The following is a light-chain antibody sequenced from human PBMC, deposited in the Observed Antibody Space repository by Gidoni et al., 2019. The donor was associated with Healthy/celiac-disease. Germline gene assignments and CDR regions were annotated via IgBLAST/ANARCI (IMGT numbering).Light chain of an antibody. V-gene: IGKV3-11*01. Sequence: EIVLTQSPATLSLSPGERATLSCRASQSVSRYLAWYQQKPGQDPRLLSYYASNRATGIPARFSGSGSGTDFTLTISSLEPEDFAVYYCQQRSNWAYTFGQGTKLEIK. J-gene: IGKJ2*01. CDR2: YAS. CDR1: QSVSRY. CDR3: QQRSNWAYT.